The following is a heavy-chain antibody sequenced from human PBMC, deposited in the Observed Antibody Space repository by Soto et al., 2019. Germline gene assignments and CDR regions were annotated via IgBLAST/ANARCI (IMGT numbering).Heavy chain of an antibody. J-gene: IGHJ5*02. CDR3: ARVGGLMDDSSGYSADNWFDP. D-gene: IGHD3-22*01. Sequence: SVKVSCKASGGTFSSYAISWVRHAPGQGLEWMGGIIPIFGTANYAQKFQGRVTITADESTSTAYMELSSLRSEDTAVYYCARVGGLMDDSSGYSADNWFDPWGQGTLVTVSS. CDR2: IIPIFGTA. CDR1: GGTFSSYA. V-gene: IGHV1-69*13.